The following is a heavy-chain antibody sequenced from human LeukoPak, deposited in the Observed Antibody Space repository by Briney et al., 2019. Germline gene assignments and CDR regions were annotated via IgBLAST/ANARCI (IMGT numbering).Heavy chain of an antibody. CDR1: GFTFSSYA. Sequence: GGSLRLSCAASGFTFSSYAMSWVRQAPGKGREWGSAISGSGGSTYYADSVKGRFTISRDNSKNTLYLQMNSLRAEDTAVYYCAKDDGYSYGYYVYWGQGTLVTVSS. CDR2: ISGSGGST. CDR3: AKDDGYSYGYYVY. D-gene: IGHD5-18*01. J-gene: IGHJ4*02. V-gene: IGHV3-23*01.